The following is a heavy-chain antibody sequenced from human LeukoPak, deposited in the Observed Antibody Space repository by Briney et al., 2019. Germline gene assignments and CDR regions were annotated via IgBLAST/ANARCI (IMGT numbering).Heavy chain of an antibody. D-gene: IGHD3-22*01. CDR2: ISGSGGST. Sequence: HPGGSLRLSCAASGFTFSSYAMSWVRQAPGKGLEWVSAISGSGGSTYYADSVKGRFTISRDNSKNTLYLQMNSLRAEDTAVYYCAKYRSGRGYYDSSGYHPMAWGQGTLVTVSS. CDR3: AKYRSGRGYYDSSGYHPMA. CDR1: GFTFSSYA. J-gene: IGHJ5*02. V-gene: IGHV3-23*01.